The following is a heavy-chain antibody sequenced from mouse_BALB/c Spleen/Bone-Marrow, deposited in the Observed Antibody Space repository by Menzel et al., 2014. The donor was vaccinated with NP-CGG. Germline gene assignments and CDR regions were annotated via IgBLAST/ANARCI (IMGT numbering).Heavy chain of an antibody. CDR3: ARAYYRYAMDY. Sequence: DVQLQESGPGLVKPSQTVSLTCTVTGISITTGNYRWSWIRQFPGNKLEWIGFIYYSGTITYNPSLTSRTTITRDTSKNQFFLEMNSLTAEDTATYYCARAYYRYAMDYWGQGASVTVSS. D-gene: IGHD2-14*01. J-gene: IGHJ4*01. CDR1: GISITTGNYR. CDR2: IYYSGTI. V-gene: IGHV3-5*02.